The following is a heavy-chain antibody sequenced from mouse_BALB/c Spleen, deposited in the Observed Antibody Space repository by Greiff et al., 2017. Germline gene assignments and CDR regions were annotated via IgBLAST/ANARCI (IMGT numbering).Heavy chain of an antibody. CDR1: GYTFSSYW. J-gene: IGHJ3*01. CDR3: ARSRSYDYAWFAY. V-gene: IGHV1-9*01. D-gene: IGHD2-4*01. Sequence: QVQLQQSGAELMKPGASVKISCKATGYTFSSYWIEWVKQRPGHGLEWIGEILPGSGSTNYNEKFKSKATLTVDKSSSTAYMQLSSLTSEDSAVYYCARSRSYDYAWFAYWGQGTLVTVSA. CDR2: ILPGSGST.